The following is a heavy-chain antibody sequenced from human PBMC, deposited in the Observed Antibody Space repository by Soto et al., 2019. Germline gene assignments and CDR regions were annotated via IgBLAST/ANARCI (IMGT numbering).Heavy chain of an antibody. J-gene: IGHJ4*02. D-gene: IGHD2-2*01. CDR3: AGRCDGTNCLAHFDY. CDR1: GGTFNNYV. CDR2: IIPIFGTP. V-gene: IGHV1-69*06. Sequence: ASVKVSCKASGGTFNNYVINWVRQAPGQGLEWMAGIIPIFGTPNYAQKFQGRVTITADKSTSTAYMELNSLRSEDTAVYYCAGRCDGTNCLAHFDYWGQRTLVTASS.